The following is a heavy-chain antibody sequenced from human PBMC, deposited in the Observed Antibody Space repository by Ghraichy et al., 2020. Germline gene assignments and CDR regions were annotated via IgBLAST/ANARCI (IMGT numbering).Heavy chain of an antibody. CDR2: IYHSGST. D-gene: IGHD3-10*01. Sequence: SQTLSLTCAVSGGSISSGGYSWSWIRQPPGKGLEWIGYIYHSGSTYYNPSLKSRVTISVDRSKNQFSLKLSSVTAADTAVYYCGGGGFTMVRGVIDYWGQGTLVTVSS. CDR3: GGGGFTMVRGVIDY. CDR1: GGSISSGGYS. J-gene: IGHJ4*02. V-gene: IGHV4-30-2*01.